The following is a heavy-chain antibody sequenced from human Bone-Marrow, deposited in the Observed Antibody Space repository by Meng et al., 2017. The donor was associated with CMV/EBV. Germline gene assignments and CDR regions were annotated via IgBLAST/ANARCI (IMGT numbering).Heavy chain of an antibody. Sequence: SETLSLTCTGSGGSISSYYWSWIRQPPGKGLEWIGYIYYSGSTNYNPSLKSRVTISVDTSKNQFSLKLSSVTAADTAVYYCGWTGTANYYYYGMDVWGQGTMVTVSS. CDR2: IYYSGST. CDR3: GWTGTANYYYYGMDV. J-gene: IGHJ6*02. V-gene: IGHV4-59*01. D-gene: IGHD1-7*01. CDR1: GGSISSYY.